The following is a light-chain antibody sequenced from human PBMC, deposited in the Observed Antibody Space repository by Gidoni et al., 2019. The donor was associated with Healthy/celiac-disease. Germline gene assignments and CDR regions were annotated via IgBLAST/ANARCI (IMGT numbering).Light chain of an antibody. CDR1: QSISSY. CDR2: AAS. CDR3: QQSYSTPRT. Sequence: DITMTHSPSSLSASVGDRVTITCRASQSISSYLNWYQQKPGKAPKLLIYAASSLQSGVPSRFSGSGSGTDFTLTISSLQPEDFATYYCQQSYSTPRTFGQGTKVEIK. V-gene: IGKV1-39*01. J-gene: IGKJ1*01.